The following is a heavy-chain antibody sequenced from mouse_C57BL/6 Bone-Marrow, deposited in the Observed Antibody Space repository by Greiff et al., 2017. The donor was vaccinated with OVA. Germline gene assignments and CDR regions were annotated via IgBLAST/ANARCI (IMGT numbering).Heavy chain of an antibody. Sequence: VQLVESGAELARPGASVKLSCKASGYTFTSYGISWVKQRTGQGLEWIGEIYPRSGNTYYNEKFKGKATLTADKSSSTAYMELRSLTSEDSAVYFCARWRWLLRAMDYWGQGTSVTVSS. CDR1: GYTFTSYG. D-gene: IGHD2-3*01. J-gene: IGHJ4*01. CDR2: IYPRSGNT. CDR3: ARWRWLLRAMDY. V-gene: IGHV1-81*01.